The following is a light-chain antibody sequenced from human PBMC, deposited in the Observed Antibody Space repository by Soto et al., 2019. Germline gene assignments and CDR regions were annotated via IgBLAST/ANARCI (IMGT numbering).Light chain of an antibody. V-gene: IGKV1-5*01. CDR1: QSIDTW. CDR2: DAS. J-gene: IGKJ1*01. CDR3: HQYDNYLWT. Sequence: DIQMTQSPSTLSASVGDRVTITCRASQSIDTWLAWYQQKPGKAPKLLIYDASSLQSGVPSRFSGSGSGTEFTLTISSLQPDDFATYYCHQYDNYLWTFDQGTRVEIK.